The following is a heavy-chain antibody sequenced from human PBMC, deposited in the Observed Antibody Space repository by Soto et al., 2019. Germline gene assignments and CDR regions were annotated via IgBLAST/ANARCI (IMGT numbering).Heavy chain of an antibody. V-gene: IGHV1-18*01. Sequence: ASVKVSCKASGYTFTSYGISWVRQAPGQGLEWMGWISAYNGNTNYAQKLQGRVTMTTDTSTSTAYMELRSLRSDDTAVYYCARIAFYDILTGYPSPYYYCMDVWGKGTTVTVSS. CDR1: GYTFTSYG. CDR3: ARIAFYDILTGYPSPYYYCMDV. J-gene: IGHJ6*03. CDR2: ISAYNGNT. D-gene: IGHD3-9*01.